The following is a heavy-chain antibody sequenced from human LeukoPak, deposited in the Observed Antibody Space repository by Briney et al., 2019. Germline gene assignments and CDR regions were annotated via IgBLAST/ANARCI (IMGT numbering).Heavy chain of an antibody. CDR2: INIGGTNT. CDR1: GFTFNDYY. CDR3: ATDGAGFDT. Sequence: PGRSLRLSCAASGFTFNDYYMSWIRQAPGKGLEWLSYINIGGTNTHYADSVKGRFTISRDNAKKSLYLEMNNLRAEDTAVYYCATDGAGFDTWGQGVLVNVSS. J-gene: IGHJ5*02. V-gene: IGHV3-11*01.